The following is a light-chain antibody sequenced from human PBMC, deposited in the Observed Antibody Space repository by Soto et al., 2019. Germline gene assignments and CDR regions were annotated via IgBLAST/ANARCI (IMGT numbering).Light chain of an antibody. CDR2: SNN. J-gene: IGLJ2*01. Sequence: QSVLTQPPSASGTPGQRVTISCSGSSSNIGSNPVNWYQQLPGTAPKLHIYSNNQRPSGVPDRFSGSKSGTSASLAISALQSEDEADYYCAAWDSSLNAHLLFGGGTKLTVL. CDR3: AAWDSSLNAHLL. V-gene: IGLV1-44*01. CDR1: SSNIGSNP.